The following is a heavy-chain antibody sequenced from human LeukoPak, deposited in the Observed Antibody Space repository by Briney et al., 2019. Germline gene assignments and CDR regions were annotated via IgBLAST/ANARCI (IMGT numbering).Heavy chain of an antibody. CDR2: MSVSSGLI. Sequence: GGSLRLSCAASGFTFSRYSMNWVRQAPGKGLEWVSSMSVSSGLIYYADSVKGRFTVSRDNAKNSLYLQMNSLRADDTAVCYCARESEGSASGAGYWGRGTLVTVSS. J-gene: IGHJ4*02. CDR3: ARESEGSASGAGY. D-gene: IGHD1-26*01. V-gene: IGHV3-21*01. CDR1: GFTFSRYS.